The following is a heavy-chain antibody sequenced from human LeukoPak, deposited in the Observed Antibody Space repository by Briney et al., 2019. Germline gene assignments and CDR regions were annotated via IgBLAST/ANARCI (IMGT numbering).Heavy chain of an antibody. V-gene: IGHV3-66*01. CDR1: GFTVSSNY. D-gene: IGHD6-13*01. CDR2: IYSGGST. CDR3: ASSSGGSRSSSWSDY. J-gene: IGHJ4*02. Sequence: PGGSLRLSCAASGFTVSSNYMSWVRQAPGKGLEWVSVIYSGGSTYYADSVKGRFTISRDNSKNTLYLQMNSLRAEDTAVYYCASSSGGSRSSSWSDYWGQGTLVTVSS.